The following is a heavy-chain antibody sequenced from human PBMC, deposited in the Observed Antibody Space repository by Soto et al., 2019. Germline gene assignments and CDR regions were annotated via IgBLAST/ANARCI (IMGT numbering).Heavy chain of an antibody. J-gene: IGHJ6*03. CDR3: ARSKRGYYYYYYYYMDV. CDR1: GYTFTSYG. Sequence: ASVKVSCKASGYTFTSYGISWVRQAPGQGLEWMGWISAYNGNTNYAQKLQGRVTMTTDTSTSTAYMELRSLRSDDTAVYYCARSKRGYYYYYYYYMDVWGKGTTVTVSS. V-gene: IGHV1-18*01. CDR2: ISAYNGNT. D-gene: IGHD2-15*01.